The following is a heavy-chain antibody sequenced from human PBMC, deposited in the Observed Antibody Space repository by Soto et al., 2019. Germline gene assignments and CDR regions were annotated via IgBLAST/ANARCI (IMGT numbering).Heavy chain of an antibody. V-gene: IGHV5-51*01. Sequence: GESLKISCKGSGYSFTSYWIGWVRQMPGKGLEWMGIIYPGDSDTRYSPSFQGQVTISADKSISTAYLQWSSLKASDTAMYYCARSGPLDTAMVTGYYYYMDVWGKGTTVTVAS. D-gene: IGHD5-18*01. J-gene: IGHJ6*03. CDR1: GYSFTSYW. CDR2: IYPGDSDT. CDR3: ARSGPLDTAMVTGYYYYMDV.